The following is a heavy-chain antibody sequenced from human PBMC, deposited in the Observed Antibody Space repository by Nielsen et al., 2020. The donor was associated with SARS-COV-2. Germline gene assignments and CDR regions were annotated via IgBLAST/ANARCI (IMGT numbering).Heavy chain of an antibody. Sequence: GESLKISCKASGHTFTGYYMHWVRQAPGQGLEWMGWINPNSGGTNYAQKFQGRVTMTRDTSISTAYMELSRLRSDDTAVYYCAKNPAYYGSGSYFSWFDPWGQGTLVTVSS. CDR1: GHTFTGYY. J-gene: IGHJ5*02. CDR3: AKNPAYYGSGSYFSWFDP. V-gene: IGHV1-2*02. D-gene: IGHD3-10*01. CDR2: INPNSGGT.